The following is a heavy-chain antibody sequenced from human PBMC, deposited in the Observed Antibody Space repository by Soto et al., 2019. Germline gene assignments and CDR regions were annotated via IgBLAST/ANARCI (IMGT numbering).Heavy chain of an antibody. V-gene: IGHV3-11*01. CDR3: ARVGYSGYDLPPPFDY. Sequence: GGSLRLSCAASGFTFSDYYMSWIRQAPGKGLEWVSYISSSGSTIYYADSVKGRFTISRDNAKNSLYLQMNSLRAEDTAVYYCARVGYSGYDLPPPFDYWGQGTLVTVSS. D-gene: IGHD5-12*01. J-gene: IGHJ4*02. CDR1: GFTFSDYY. CDR2: ISSSGSTI.